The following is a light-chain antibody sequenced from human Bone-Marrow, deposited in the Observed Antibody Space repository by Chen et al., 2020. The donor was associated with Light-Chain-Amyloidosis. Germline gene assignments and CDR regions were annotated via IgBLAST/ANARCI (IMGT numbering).Light chain of an antibody. V-gene: IGLV1-47*01. CDR3: AAWDDSLSAYV. CDR2: RNN. Sequence: QSVLTQPPSASGTPGQRVPISCSGSSSNIGSNYVYWYQQLPGTAPKLLIYRNNQRPSGVPDRFSGSKSGTSASRAISGLRSEDEADYYCAAWDDSLSAYVFGTGTKVPVL. CDR1: SSNIGSNY. J-gene: IGLJ1*01.